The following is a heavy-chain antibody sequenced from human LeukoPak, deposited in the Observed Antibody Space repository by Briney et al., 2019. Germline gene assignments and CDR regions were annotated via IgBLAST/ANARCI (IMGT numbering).Heavy chain of an antibody. V-gene: IGHV1-3*01. D-gene: IGHD4-17*01. CDR2: INAGNGNT. J-gene: IGHJ2*01. Sequence: ASVNVSCKASGYTFTSYAMHWVRQAPGQRLEWMGWINAGNGNTKYSQKFQGRVTITSDTSASTAYMELSSLRSEDTAVYYCARGYGDYVWYFDLWGRGTLVTVSS. CDR3: ARGYGDYVWYFDL. CDR1: GYTFTSYA.